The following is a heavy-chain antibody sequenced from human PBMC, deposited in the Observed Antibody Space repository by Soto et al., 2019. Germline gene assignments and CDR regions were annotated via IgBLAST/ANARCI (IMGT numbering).Heavy chain of an antibody. CDR2: IYYNGKT. CDR3: ARTSNGYDQSFDY. D-gene: IGHD5-12*01. Sequence: PETLSLTCVFSGGSISSSNWWSWVRQSPGKGLEWIGGIYYNGKTMYNEVLKSRVTISIDPSKYHFSLKLSSVTAAHTALYHCARTSNGYDQSFDYWRQGTLVTVSS. V-gene: IGHV4-4*03. J-gene: IGHJ4*02. CDR1: GGSISSSNW.